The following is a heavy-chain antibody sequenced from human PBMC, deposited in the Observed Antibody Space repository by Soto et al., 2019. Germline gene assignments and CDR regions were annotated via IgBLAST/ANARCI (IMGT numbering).Heavy chain of an antibody. D-gene: IGHD6-6*01. V-gene: IGHV1-3*01. J-gene: IGHJ6*03. Sequence: ASVKVSCKASGYTFTSYAMHWVRQAPGQRLEWMGWINAGNGNTNYSQKFQGRVTITRDTSASTAYMELSSLRSEDTAVYYCARGMRVGSIYSSSWDYYYYYMDVWGKGTTVTVSS. CDR3: ARGMRVGSIYSSSWDYYYYYMDV. CDR2: INAGNGNT. CDR1: GYTFTSYA.